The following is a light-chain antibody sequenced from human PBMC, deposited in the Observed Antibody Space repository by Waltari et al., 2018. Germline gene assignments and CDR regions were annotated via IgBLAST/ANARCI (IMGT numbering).Light chain of an antibody. CDR3: QQYGSSPST. V-gene: IGKV3-20*01. CDR2: GAS. Sequence: EIVLTQSPGTLSLSPGERATLPCRASQSVSSSYLAWYQQKPGQAPRLLIYGASSRATGIPDRFSGSGSGTDFTLTISRLEPEDFAVYYCQQYGSSPSTFGQGTKVEIK. J-gene: IGKJ1*01. CDR1: QSVSSSY.